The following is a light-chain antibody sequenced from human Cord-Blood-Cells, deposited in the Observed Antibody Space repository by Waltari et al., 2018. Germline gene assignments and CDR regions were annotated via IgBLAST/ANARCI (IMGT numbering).Light chain of an antibody. Sequence: EIVMPQSPATLSVSPGERATLSCRASQSVSSNLAWYQQKPGQAPRLLIYGASTRATGIPARFSGSGSGTEFTLTISSLQSEDFAVYYCQQYNNWPRAFGPGTKVDIK. CDR3: QQYNNWPRA. J-gene: IGKJ3*01. V-gene: IGKV3-15*01. CDR1: QSVSSN. CDR2: GAS.